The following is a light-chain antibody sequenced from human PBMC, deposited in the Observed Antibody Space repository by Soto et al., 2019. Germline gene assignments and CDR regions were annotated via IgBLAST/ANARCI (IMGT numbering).Light chain of an antibody. CDR1: SSDVGGYNY. Sequence: QSALTQPASVSGSPGQSITISCTGTSSDVGGYNYVSWYQQHPGKAPKLMIFEVSYRPSGVSNSFSGSKSGNTASLTISGLQAENEAEYFCISFTSRSTYVGFGGGTKVTVL. CDR2: EVS. CDR3: ISFTSRSTYVG. J-gene: IGLJ2*01. V-gene: IGLV2-14*01.